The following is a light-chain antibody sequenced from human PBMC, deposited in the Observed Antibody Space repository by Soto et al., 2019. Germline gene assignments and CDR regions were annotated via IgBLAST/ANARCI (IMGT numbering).Light chain of an antibody. CDR2: GAS. Sequence: EIVMTQSPATLSVSPGERATLSCRAIQSVSSTSLAWYQQKPGQAPRLLIYGASNRATDIPDRFSGSGSGTDFTLTISRLEPEDFAMYYCQQYGSSPLTFGGGTKVDIK. J-gene: IGKJ4*01. CDR3: QQYGSSPLT. V-gene: IGKV3-20*01. CDR1: QSVSSTS.